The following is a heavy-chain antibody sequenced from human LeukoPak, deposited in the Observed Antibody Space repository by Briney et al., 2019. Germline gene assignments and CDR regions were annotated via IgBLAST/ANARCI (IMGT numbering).Heavy chain of an antibody. Sequence: PSETLSLTCTVSGGSISSYYWSWIRQPPGKGLEWIGYIYTSGSTNYNPSLKSRVTILVDTSKNQFSLKLSSVTAADTAVYYCARHPYSSSSSSSYYMDVWGKGTTVTVSS. CDR1: GGSISSYY. V-gene: IGHV4-4*09. J-gene: IGHJ6*03. CDR3: ARHPYSSSSSSSYYMDV. CDR2: IYTSGST. D-gene: IGHD6-6*01.